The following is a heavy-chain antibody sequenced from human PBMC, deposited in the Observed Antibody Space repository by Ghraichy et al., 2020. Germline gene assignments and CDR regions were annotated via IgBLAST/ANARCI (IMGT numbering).Heavy chain of an antibody. Sequence: GGSLRLSCAASGFTFDDYGMSWVRQAPGKGLEWVSNIDWNGGSTGYADSVKGRFTISRDNAKNSLYLQMNNLRAEDTALYHCARNSGSYYYYVMDVWGQGTTVTVSS. CDR2: IDWNGGST. CDR3: ARNSGSYYYYVMDV. D-gene: IGHD1-26*01. J-gene: IGHJ6*02. CDR1: GFTFDDYG. V-gene: IGHV3-20*01.